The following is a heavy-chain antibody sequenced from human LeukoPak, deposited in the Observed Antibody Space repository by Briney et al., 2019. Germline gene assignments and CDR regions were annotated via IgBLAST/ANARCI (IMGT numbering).Heavy chain of an antibody. J-gene: IGHJ4*02. CDR2: IKEDGSEK. CDR1: GFTFSNYW. CDR3: ASGRQLGY. D-gene: IGHD6-13*01. V-gene: IGHV3-7*01. Sequence: PGGSLRLSCAASGFTFSNYWMSWVRQAPGKGLEWVANIKEDGSEKYYVDSVKGRFTISRDNARNSLYLQMNSLRAEDTAVYYCASGRQLGYWGQGPLVTVSS.